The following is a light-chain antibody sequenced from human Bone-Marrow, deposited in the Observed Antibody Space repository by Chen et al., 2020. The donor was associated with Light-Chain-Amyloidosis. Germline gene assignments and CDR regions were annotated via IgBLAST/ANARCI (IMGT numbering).Light chain of an antibody. J-gene: IGLJ2*01. V-gene: IGLV3-25*03. CDR2: RDT. CDR3: QSADSSGTYEVI. Sequence: SYELPQPPSVSVSPGPTPRIPCPGDDLPTKYAYWYQQKPGQAPVLVIHRDTERPSGISERFSGSSSGTTATLTISGVQAEDEADYHCQSADSSGTYEVIFGGGTKLTVL. CDR1: DLPTKY.